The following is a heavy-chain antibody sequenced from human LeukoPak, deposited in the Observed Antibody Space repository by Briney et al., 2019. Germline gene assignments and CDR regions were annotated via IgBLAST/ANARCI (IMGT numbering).Heavy chain of an antibody. CDR3: GTRAY. V-gene: IGHV3-7*01. Sequence: TGGFLRLSCAASGFTFSSYAMSWVRQAPGKGLEWVANINQDGSEKYYVDSVKGRFTVSRDNAKNSLYLQLNNLRAEDTAVYYCGTRAYWGQGTLVTVSS. CDR1: GFTFSSYA. CDR2: INQDGSEK. J-gene: IGHJ4*02.